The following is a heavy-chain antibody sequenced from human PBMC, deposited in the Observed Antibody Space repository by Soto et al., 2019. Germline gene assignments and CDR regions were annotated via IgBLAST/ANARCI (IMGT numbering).Heavy chain of an antibody. CDR3: ANRVDTAMVTESYYYYGMDV. CDR2: ISYDGSNK. CDR1: GFPFSSYC. Sequence: SGGALRLSRAASGFPFSSYCVPRVRPAPGKGLEWLAVISYDGSNKYHADSVKGRFTISRDNSKNTLYLQMNSLRAEDTAVYYCANRVDTAMVTESYYYYGMDVWGQGTTVTVSS. V-gene: IGHV3-30*18. J-gene: IGHJ6*02. D-gene: IGHD5-18*01.